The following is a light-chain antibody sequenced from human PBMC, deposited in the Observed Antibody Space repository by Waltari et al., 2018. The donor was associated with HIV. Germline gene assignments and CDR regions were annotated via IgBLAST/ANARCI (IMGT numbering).Light chain of an antibody. Sequence: VMTQSPATLSVSPGERATLSCRASQSVRSNLAWYQQKPGQAPRLLIYGASTRATGIPARFSGSGSGTDFTLTISSLQPEDFAIYYCQQLNSYPQTFGQGTKLEI. CDR2: GAS. V-gene: IGKV3-15*01. J-gene: IGKJ2*01. CDR3: QQLNSYPQT. CDR1: QSVRSN.